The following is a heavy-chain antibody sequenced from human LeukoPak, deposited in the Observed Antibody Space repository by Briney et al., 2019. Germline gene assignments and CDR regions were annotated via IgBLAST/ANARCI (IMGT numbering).Heavy chain of an antibody. CDR1: GFTFRSYA. D-gene: IGHD6-19*01. CDR3: AKMSGWYLGAFDY. V-gene: IGHV3-23*01. J-gene: IGHJ4*02. CDR2: ISGSGGST. Sequence: GGSLRPSCAASGFTFRSYAMSWVRQAPGKGLEWVSVISGSGGSTYYADSVKGRFTISRDNSKNTLYLQMNSLRAEDTAVYYCAKMSGWYLGAFDYWGQGTLVTVSS.